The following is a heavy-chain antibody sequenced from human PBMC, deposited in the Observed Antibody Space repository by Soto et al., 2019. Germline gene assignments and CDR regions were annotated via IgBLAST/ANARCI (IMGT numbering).Heavy chain of an antibody. CDR1: GFAFSRYG. CDR3: SRFGPGADY. CDR2: ISGSGYSI. J-gene: IGHJ4*02. Sequence: EVQLLESGGASGQPGGSVRLSCVVSGFAFSRYGMNWVRRAPGKGLEWVAHISGSGYSINYAESVKGRFTISRDNSKGTLYFQMNSLTVEDTALYYCSRFGPGADYWGQGTLVTVSS. V-gene: IGHV3-23*01. D-gene: IGHD3-3*01.